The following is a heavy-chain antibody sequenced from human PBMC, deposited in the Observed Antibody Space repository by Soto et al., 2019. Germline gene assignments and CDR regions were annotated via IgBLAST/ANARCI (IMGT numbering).Heavy chain of an antibody. CDR2: IYYSGST. Sequence: SETLSLTCTVSGGSISSYYWSCIRQPPGKGLEWIGYIYYSGSTNYNPSLKSRVTISVDTSKNQFSLKLSSVTAADTAVYYCARTVDTAMVFYMDVWGKGTTVTVSS. D-gene: IGHD5-18*01. CDR3: ARTVDTAMVFYMDV. J-gene: IGHJ6*03. CDR1: GGSISSYY. V-gene: IGHV4-59*08.